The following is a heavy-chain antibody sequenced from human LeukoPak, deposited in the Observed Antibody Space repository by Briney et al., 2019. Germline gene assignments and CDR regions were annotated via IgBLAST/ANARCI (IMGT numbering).Heavy chain of an antibody. CDR1: GDSVSCNSAA. V-gene: IGHV6-1*01. J-gene: IGHJ6*02. CDR2: TYYRSKRYN. CDR3: ARGASDGMDV. Sequence: SQTLSLTCAISGDSVSCNSAAWNWIRQSRSRGLEWLGRTYYRSKRYNDYAVSVKSRITINPDTSKNQITLQQNSVTPEDTAVYYCARGASDGMDVWGQGTTVTVSS.